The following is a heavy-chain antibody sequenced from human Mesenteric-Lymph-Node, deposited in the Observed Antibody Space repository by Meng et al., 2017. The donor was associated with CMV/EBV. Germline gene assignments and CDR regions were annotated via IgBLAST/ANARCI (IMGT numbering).Heavy chain of an antibody. CDR3: ARGYSSGFVAG. Sequence: SETLSLTCTVSGGSVSNGSYCWNWIRQPPGKGLEYIGNFCYSGTYHNPSLKRRVTISVDTSKNQISLRLTSVTAADTAVYYCARGYSSGFVAGWGQGTMVTVSS. V-gene: IGHV4-61*01. J-gene: IGHJ3*01. D-gene: IGHD6-19*01. CDR1: GGSVSNGSYC. CDR2: FCYSGT.